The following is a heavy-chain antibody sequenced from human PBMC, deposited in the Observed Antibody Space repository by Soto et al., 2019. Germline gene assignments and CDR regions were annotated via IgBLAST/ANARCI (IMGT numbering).Heavy chain of an antibody. J-gene: IGHJ6*02. CDR3: ARVGVVSPYYYYVMAV. CDR2: IYPGDSDT. V-gene: IGHV5-51*01. D-gene: IGHD3-3*01. Sequence: ESLTISLKGSGYSFTSYWIGWVRQMPGKGLEWMGIIYPGDSDTRYSPSFQGQATTSADQSISTAYLQWSSLKASDTAMYYCARVGVVSPYYYYVMAVWGQGTTVTVSS. CDR1: GYSFTSYW.